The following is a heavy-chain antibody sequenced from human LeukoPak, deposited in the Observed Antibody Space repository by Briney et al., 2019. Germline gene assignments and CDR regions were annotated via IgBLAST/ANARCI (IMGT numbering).Heavy chain of an antibody. J-gene: IGHJ4*02. CDR2: IRYDGSNK. D-gene: IGHD3-3*01. CDR3: ARRHTIFGVVTVNDFEF. V-gene: IGHV3-30*02. Sequence: GGSLRLSCAASGFTFSSYGMHWVRQAPGKGLEWVAFIRYDGSNKYYADSVKGRFTVSRDNSKNILFLQMKSLRAEDTAVYYCARRHTIFGVVTVNDFEFWGQGTLVTVSS. CDR1: GFTFSSYG.